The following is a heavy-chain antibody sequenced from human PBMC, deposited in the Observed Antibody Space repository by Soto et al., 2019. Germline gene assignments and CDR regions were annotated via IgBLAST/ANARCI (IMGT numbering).Heavy chain of an antibody. V-gene: IGHV3-33*01. CDR3: ARERGQIDS. J-gene: IGHJ4*02. CDR1: GFTFSNYG. CDR2: IWHDGTNQ. Sequence: QVQLVESGGGVVQPGRSLRLSYAASGFTFSNYGMQWVRQAPGKGLEWVAVIWHDGTNQYYGDSVKGRFTISRDNSNNTLYLQLNSLRAEDTAVYYCARERGQIDSWGQGTLVTVSS.